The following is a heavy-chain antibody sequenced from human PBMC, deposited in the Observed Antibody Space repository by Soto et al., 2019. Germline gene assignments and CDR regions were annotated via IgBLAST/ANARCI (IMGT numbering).Heavy chain of an antibody. CDR2: IIPIFGTA. J-gene: IGHJ5*02. V-gene: IGHV1-69*05. CDR3: ARCVHTGPRCENWFDP. D-gene: IGHD5-18*01. Sequence: QVQLVQSGAEVKKPGSSVKVSCKASGGTFSSYAISWVRQAPGQGLEWMGGIIPIFGTANYAQKFQGRVTITXXEXRXXAYMELSSLSSEDTAVYYCARCVHTGPRCENWFDPWGQGTLVTVSS. CDR1: GGTFSSYA.